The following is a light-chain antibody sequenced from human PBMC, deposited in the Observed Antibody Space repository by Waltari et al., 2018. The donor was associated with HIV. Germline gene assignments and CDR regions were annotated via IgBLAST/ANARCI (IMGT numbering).Light chain of an antibody. J-gene: IGLJ3*02. CDR1: SSAVGTYNY. CDR2: EVI. V-gene: IGLV2-14*01. Sequence: QPVLTQPASVSWSPGQSITISCTGTSSAVGTYNYVSWYQQHPGKAPKLIIYEVINRPSGVSNRFSGSKSGNTASLTISGLQAEDEADYYCNSYTSSIPWVFGGGTKLTV. CDR3: NSYTSSIPWV.